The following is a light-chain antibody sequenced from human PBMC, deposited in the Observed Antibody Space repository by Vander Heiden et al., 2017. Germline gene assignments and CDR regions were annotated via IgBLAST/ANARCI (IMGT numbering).Light chain of an antibody. V-gene: IGLV3-1*01. CDR3: QAWDSSTGV. J-gene: IGLJ1*01. CDR2: QDS. Sequence: SYELTQPPSVSVSPGQTASITCSGDKWGDKYACWYQQKPGQCPVLVIYQDSKRPSGIPERFSGSNSGNTATLTISGTQAMDEADYYCQAWDSSTGVFGTGTKVTVL. CDR1: KWGDKY.